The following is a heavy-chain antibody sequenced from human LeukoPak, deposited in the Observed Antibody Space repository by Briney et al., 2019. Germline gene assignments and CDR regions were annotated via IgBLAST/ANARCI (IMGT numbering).Heavy chain of an antibody. CDR1: GFTFSSYS. V-gene: IGHV3-21*01. J-gene: IGHJ5*02. Sequence: GGSLRLSCAASGFTFSSYSMNWVRQAPGKGLEWVSSISSSSYIYYADSVKGRFTISRDNAKNSLYLQMNSLRAEDTAVYYCARETPLIAPLTEPWGQGTLVTVSS. CDR3: ARETPLIAPLTEP. CDR2: ISSSSYI. D-gene: IGHD2/OR15-2a*01.